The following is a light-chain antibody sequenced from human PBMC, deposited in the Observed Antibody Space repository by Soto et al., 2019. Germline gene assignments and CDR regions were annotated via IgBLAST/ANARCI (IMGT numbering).Light chain of an antibody. J-gene: IGLJ3*02. Sequence: QSALTQPASVSGSPGQSITISCTGTSSDVGSSNLVSWYQQHPGKAPKLMLYEVSKRPSGVSNRFSGSKSGNTAYLTISGLQAEDEADYYCCSYAGSSTLVFGGGTKVTVL. CDR2: EVS. V-gene: IGLV2-23*02. CDR3: CSYAGSSTLV. CDR1: SSDVGSSNL.